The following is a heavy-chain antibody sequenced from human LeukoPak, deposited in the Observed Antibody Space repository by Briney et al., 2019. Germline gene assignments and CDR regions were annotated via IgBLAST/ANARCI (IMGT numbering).Heavy chain of an antibody. CDR1: GGPFSGYY. V-gene: IGHV4-34*01. CDR3: ARWGHYGPLGY. CDR2: INHSGST. Sequence: SETLSLTCAVYGGPFSGYYWGWIRRPPGKGLGWIGEINHSGSTNYNPSLKSRVTISVDTSKNQFSLKLSSVTAADTAVYYCARWGHYGPLGYWGQGTLVTVSS. J-gene: IGHJ4*02. D-gene: IGHD4-17*01.